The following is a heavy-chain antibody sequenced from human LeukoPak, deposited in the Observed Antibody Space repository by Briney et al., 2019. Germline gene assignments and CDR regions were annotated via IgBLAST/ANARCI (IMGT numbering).Heavy chain of an antibody. Sequence: SETLSLTCAVYGGSFSVYYWSWIRQPPGKGLEWIGEINHSGSTNYNPSLKSRVTISVDTSKNQFSLKLSSVTAADTAVYYCARGLREYSSSKYYYYYYMDVWGKGTTVTVSS. CDR1: GGSFSVYY. J-gene: IGHJ6*03. V-gene: IGHV4-34*01. CDR2: INHSGST. D-gene: IGHD6-6*01. CDR3: ARGLREYSSSKYYYYYYMDV.